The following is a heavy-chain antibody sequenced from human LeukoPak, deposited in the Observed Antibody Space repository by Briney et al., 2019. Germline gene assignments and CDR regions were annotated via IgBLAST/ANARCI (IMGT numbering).Heavy chain of an antibody. CDR2: ISSSGSTI. Sequence: GGSLRLSCAASGFTVSDYYMNWVRQAPGKGLEWVSYISSSGSTIYYADSVKGRFTISRDNAKNSLYLQMNSLGAEDTAVYYCAELGITMIGGVWGKGTTVTISS. J-gene: IGHJ6*04. V-gene: IGHV3-48*03. CDR1: GFTVSDYY. D-gene: IGHD3-10*02. CDR3: AELGITMIGGV.